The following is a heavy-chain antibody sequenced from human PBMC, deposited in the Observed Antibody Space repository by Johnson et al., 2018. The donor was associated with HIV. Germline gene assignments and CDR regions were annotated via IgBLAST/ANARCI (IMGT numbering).Heavy chain of an antibody. CDR1: GFTFSTYD. J-gene: IGHJ3*02. Sequence: QMQLVESGGGVVQPGTSLRLSCAASGFTFSTYDMHWVRQAPAKGLEWVAVARFDEVSKYCIYSVQVRFTISRDNSKNKLYLQMNSLRVEDTAVYYCARDSVEMAKKSEDAFDIWGQGTMVTVSS. V-gene: IGHV3-33*01. CDR2: ARFDEVSK. CDR3: ARDSVEMAKKSEDAFDI. D-gene: IGHD5-24*01.